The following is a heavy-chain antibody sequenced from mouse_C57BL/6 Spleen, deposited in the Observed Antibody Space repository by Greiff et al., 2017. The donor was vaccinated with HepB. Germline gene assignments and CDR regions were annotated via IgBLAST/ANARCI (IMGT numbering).Heavy chain of an antibody. Sequence: DVMLVESGGGLVKPGGSLKLSCAASGFTFSSYAMSWVRQTPEKRLEWVATISDGGSYTYYPDNVKGRFTISRDNAKNNLYLQMSHLKSEDTAMYYCARDEDYYGSSLAYWGQGTLVTVSA. CDR1: GFTFSSYA. CDR3: ARDEDYYGSSLAY. CDR2: ISDGGSYT. D-gene: IGHD1-1*01. J-gene: IGHJ3*01. V-gene: IGHV5-4*01.